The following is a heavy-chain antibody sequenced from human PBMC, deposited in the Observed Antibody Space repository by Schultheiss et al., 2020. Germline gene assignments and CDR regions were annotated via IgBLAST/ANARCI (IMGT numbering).Heavy chain of an antibody. CDR1: GYTFTSYG. CDR3: ARDYYVWGSYRTNDAFDI. J-gene: IGHJ3*02. V-gene: IGHV1-18*01. Sequence: ASVKVSCKASGYTFTSYGISWVRQAPGQGLEWMGWISAYNGNTNYAQKLQGRVTMTTDTSTSTAYMELRSLRSDDTAVYYCARDYYVWGSYRTNDAFDIWGQGTMVTVAS. D-gene: IGHD3-16*02. CDR2: ISAYNGNT.